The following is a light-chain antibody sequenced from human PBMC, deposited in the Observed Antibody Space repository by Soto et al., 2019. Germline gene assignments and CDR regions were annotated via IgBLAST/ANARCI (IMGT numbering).Light chain of an antibody. Sequence: DIVMTQSPLSLPVTPGEPASISCRSSQSLLHSNGYIYLDWYLQKPGQSPQLLICMGSNRASGVPDRFSGSGSGTDFTLTISRVEAEDFGVYYCMQTLQSPWTFGQGTQVDIK. V-gene: IGKV2-28*01. J-gene: IGKJ1*01. CDR1: QSLLHSNGYIY. CDR3: MQTLQSPWT. CDR2: MGS.